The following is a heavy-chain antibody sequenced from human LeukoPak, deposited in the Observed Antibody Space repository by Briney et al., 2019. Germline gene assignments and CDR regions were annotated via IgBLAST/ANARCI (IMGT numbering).Heavy chain of an antibody. D-gene: IGHD4-23*01. CDR2: IRYDGSNK. CDR1: GFTFSSYG. J-gene: IGHJ4*02. V-gene: IGHV3-30*02. CDR3: AKHGGNGLEVDY. Sequence: GGSLRLSCAASGFTFSSYGMHWVRQAPGKGLEWVAFIRYDGSNKYYADSVKGRFHNSRHNSKNTLYLQINSLRAEDTAVYYCAKHGGNGLEVDYWGQGTLVNVSS.